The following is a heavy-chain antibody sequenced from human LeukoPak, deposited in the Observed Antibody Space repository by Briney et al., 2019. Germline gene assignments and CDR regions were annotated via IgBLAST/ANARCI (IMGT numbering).Heavy chain of an antibody. V-gene: IGHV4-61*01. CDR1: SGSVSSGSYY. CDR3: ARGHYDILTAYYEGYYYYVMDV. D-gene: IGHD3-9*01. Sequence: SETLSLTCTVSSGSVSSGSYYWSWIRQPPGKGLEWIGYIYYSGSTNYNPSLKSRVTISVDTSKNQFSLKLSSVTAADTAVYYCARGHYDILTAYYEGYYYYVMDVWGKGTTVTVSS. CDR2: IYYSGST. J-gene: IGHJ6*04.